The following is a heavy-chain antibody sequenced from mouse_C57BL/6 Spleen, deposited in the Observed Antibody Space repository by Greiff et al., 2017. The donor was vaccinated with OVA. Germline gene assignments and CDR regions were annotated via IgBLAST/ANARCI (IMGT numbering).Heavy chain of an antibody. Sequence: EVKLVESGGGLVKPGGSLKLSCAASGFTFSSYAMSWVRQTPEKRLEWVATISDGGSYTYYPDNVKGRFTISRDNAKNNLYLQMSHLKSEDTAMYYCARVNLLLPYYFDYWGQGTTLTVSS. CDR3: ARVNLLLPYYFDY. CDR1: GFTFSSYA. D-gene: IGHD1-1*01. V-gene: IGHV5-4*03. CDR2: ISDGGSYT. J-gene: IGHJ2*01.